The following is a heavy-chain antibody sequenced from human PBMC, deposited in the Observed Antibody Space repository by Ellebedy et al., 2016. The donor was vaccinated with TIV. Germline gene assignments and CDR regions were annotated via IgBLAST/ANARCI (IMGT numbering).Heavy chain of an antibody. CDR1: GYTFRSYF. J-gene: IGHJ4*02. CDR3: ARARSSGWLHTPDY. D-gene: IGHD6-19*01. CDR2: INPSGGST. Sequence: ASVKVSCKASGYTFRSYFMHWLRHPPRQGLEWMGIINPSGGSTTYAQNLQGRVTMTRDTSTTTVYMELSSLRSEDKAVYYCARARSSGWLHTPDYWGQGTLVTVSS. V-gene: IGHV1-46*04.